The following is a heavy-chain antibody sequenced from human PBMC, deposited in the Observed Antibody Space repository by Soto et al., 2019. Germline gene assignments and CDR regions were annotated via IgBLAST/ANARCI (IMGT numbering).Heavy chain of an antibody. CDR2: INPNRGGT. V-gene: IGHV1-2*02. J-gene: IGHJ5*02. Sequence: GXSVKVSCNAAGYPVTGYYMHWVRQAPGHGLEWMGWINPNRGGTNYAQKFQGRVTMTRDTSISTDYMELIRLRSDDTAVYYCARDPPRCAVEVAGNCWFEPWGQGTLVTVCS. D-gene: IGHD6-19*01. CDR3: ARDPPRCAVEVAGNCWFEP. CDR1: GYPVTGYY.